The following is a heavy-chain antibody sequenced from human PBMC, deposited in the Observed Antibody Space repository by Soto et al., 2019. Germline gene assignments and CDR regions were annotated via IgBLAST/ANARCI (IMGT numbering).Heavy chain of an antibody. V-gene: IGHV1-18*04. CDR1: GYTFNMYG. J-gene: IGHJ5*02. D-gene: IGHD2-2*02. CDR3: ARQDVVVPRAIPEFDP. CDR2: ISAYNGNT. Sequence: QVQLVQSGAEVKKPGASVKVSCKASGYTFNMYGITWVRQAPGQGLEWMGWISAYNGNTNYAQKFQGRVTMTTDTSPSTAYMELRSLRSDDTAVYYCARQDVVVPRAIPEFDPWGQGTLVTVSS.